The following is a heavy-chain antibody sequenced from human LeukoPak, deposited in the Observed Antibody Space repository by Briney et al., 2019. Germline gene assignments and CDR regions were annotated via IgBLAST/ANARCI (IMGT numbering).Heavy chain of an antibody. CDR1: GFTFSSYG. J-gene: IGHJ4*02. V-gene: IGHV3-33*01. CDR2: IWYDGSNK. CDR3: ARDYCGGDCYSFDY. D-gene: IGHD2-21*02. Sequence: GRSLRLSCAASGFTFSSYGMHWVRQAPGKGLEWVAVIWYDGSNKYYADSVKGRFTISRDNSKNTLYLQMSSLRAEDTAVYYCARDYCGGDCYSFDYWGQGTLVTVSS.